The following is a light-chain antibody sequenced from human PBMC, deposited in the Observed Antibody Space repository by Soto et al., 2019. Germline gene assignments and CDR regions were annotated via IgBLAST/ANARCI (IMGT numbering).Light chain of an antibody. CDR1: RGISRW. CDR3: QQANSFPRT. J-gene: IGKJ2*01. CDR2: AAS. V-gene: IGKV1-12*01. Sequence: DIQMTHSPSSVSASVGDRVTITCRASRGISRWLAWYQQRPGQPPKLLIYAASNLESGVPSRFSGSGSGTEFTLTINTLQPEDFATYYCQQANSFPRTFGQGTKLEI.